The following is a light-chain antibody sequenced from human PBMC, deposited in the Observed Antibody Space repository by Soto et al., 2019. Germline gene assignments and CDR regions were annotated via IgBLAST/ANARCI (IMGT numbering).Light chain of an antibody. CDR1: QSINSY. CDR3: QQSFSTLLIT. V-gene: IGKV1-39*01. J-gene: IGKJ5*01. Sequence: DIQMTQSPSSLSASIGDGVTITCRASQSINSYLNWYQQKPGKAPKLLISAASNLQSGVPSRFSGNESGTDFTLTISSLQPDDFATYYCQQSFSTLLITFGQGTRLEIK. CDR2: AAS.